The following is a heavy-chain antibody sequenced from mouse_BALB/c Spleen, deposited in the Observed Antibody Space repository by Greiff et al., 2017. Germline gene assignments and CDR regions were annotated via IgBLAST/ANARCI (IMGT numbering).Heavy chain of an antibody. Sequence: VKLMESGPSLVQPSQSLSITCTVSGFSLTSYGVHWVRQSPGKGLEWLGVIWRGGSTDYNAAFMSRLSITKDNSKSQVFFKMNSLQADDTAIYYCAKRDYSGMDYWGQGTSVTVSS. J-gene: IGHJ4*01. D-gene: IGHD2-12*01. CDR2: IWRGGST. CDR3: AKRDYSGMDY. V-gene: IGHV2-5-1*01. CDR1: GFSLTSYG.